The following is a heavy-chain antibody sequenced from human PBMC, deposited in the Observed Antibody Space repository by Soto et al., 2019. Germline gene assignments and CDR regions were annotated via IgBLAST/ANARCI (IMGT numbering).Heavy chain of an antibody. CDR1: GASVIGTKW. J-gene: IGHJ4*01. CDR3: ARNEYDNNFSLIHY. CDR2: IHHSEAT. Sequence: SETLSVTCAVSGASVIGTKWWRWVSQSPGKGLEWIGEIHHSEATNYNPSLESRVTISIDKSKNQFSLKLSSVTAADTAVYYCARNEYDNNFSLIHYW. V-gene: IGHV4-4*02. D-gene: IGHD3-22*01.